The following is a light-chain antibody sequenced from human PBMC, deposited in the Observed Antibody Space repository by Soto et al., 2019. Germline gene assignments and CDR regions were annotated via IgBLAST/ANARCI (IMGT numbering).Light chain of an antibody. Sequence: QSVLTQPASVSGSPGQSTTISCTGTSSDVGGYNYVSWYQQHPGKAPKLIIYEVSKRPSGVPDRFSGSKSGNTASLTVSGLQAEDEADYYCTSYAGSNNLVFAGGTKVTVL. V-gene: IGLV2-8*01. CDR1: SSDVGGYNY. CDR3: TSYAGSNNLV. CDR2: EVS. J-gene: IGLJ3*02.